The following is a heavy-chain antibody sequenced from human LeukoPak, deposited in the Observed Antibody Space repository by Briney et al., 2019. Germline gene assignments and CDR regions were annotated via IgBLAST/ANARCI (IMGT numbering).Heavy chain of an antibody. D-gene: IGHD6-13*01. CDR2: ISNDGSSK. Sequence: GGSLRLSCAASEFIFSTYTMHWVRQAPGKGLEWVAIISNDGSSKYYADSVKGRFTISRDNAKNSLYLQMHSLRAEDTAVYYCARSSSWSIYYFNYWGQGTLVTVSS. CDR1: EFIFSTYT. CDR3: ARSSSWSIYYFNY. V-gene: IGHV3-30-3*01. J-gene: IGHJ4*02.